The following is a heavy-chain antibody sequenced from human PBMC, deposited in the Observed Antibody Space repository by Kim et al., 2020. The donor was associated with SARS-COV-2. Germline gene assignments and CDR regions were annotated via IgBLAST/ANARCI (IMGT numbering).Heavy chain of an antibody. Sequence: SETLSLTCAVYGGSFSGYYWSWIRQPPGKGLEWIGEINHSGSTNYNPSLKSRVTISVDTSKNQFSLKLSSVTAADTAVYYCARGSLYHYYDSSGHTPYYFDYWGQGTLVTVSS. V-gene: IGHV4-34*01. CDR2: INHSGST. J-gene: IGHJ4*02. CDR3: ARGSLYHYYDSSGHTPYYFDY. D-gene: IGHD3-22*01. CDR1: GGSFSGYY.